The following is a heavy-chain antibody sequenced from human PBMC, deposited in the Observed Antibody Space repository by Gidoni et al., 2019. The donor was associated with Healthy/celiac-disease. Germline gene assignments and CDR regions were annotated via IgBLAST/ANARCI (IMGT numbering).Heavy chain of an antibody. V-gene: IGHV3-15*01. J-gene: IGHJ4*02. CDR1: GFPFSNAW. D-gene: IGHD3-3*01. CDR2: IKSKTDGGTT. CDR3: TTYRKEEWPID. Sequence: EVQLVESGGGLVKPGGSLRLSCAASGFPFSNAWMSWVRQAPGKGLEWVGRIKSKTDGGTTDYAAPVKGRFTISRDDSKNTLYLQMNSLKTEDTAVYYCTTYRKEEWPIDWGQGTLVTVSS.